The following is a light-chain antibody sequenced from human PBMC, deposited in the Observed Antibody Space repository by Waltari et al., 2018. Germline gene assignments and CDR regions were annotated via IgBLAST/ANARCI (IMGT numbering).Light chain of an antibody. Sequence: QLVLTQSPSASASLGASVKLTCTLSSGHSSNVIAWHQQQPEKGPRYLMKVNSDGSHSKGDGIPDCFSGSSSGAERYLTISSVQSEDEADYYCQTGGHGTWVFGGGTKLTVL. J-gene: IGLJ3*02. V-gene: IGLV4-69*01. CDR1: SGHSSNV. CDR3: QTGGHGTWV. CDR2: VNSDGSH.